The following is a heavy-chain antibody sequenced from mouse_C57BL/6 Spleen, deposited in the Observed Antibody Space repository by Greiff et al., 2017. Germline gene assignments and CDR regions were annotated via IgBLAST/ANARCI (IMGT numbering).Heavy chain of an antibody. V-gene: IGHV1-42*01. CDR3: ARSGYYGNPLAMDY. CDR2: INPSTGGT. Sequence: EVQLQQSGPELVKPGASVKISCKASGYSFTGYYMNWVKQSPEKSLEWIGEINPSTGGTTYNQKFKAKATLTVDKSSSTAYMQLKSLTSEDSAVYYCARSGYYGNPLAMDYWGQGTSVTVSS. CDR1: GYSFTGYY. J-gene: IGHJ4*01. D-gene: IGHD2-1*01.